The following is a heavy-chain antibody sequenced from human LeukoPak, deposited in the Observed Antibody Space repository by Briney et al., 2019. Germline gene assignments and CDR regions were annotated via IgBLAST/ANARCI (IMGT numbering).Heavy chain of an antibody. J-gene: IGHJ4*02. D-gene: IGHD3-3*01. V-gene: IGHV3-49*04. Sequence: PGGSLRLSCTASGFTFGDYAMSWVRQAPGKGLEWAGFIRSKAYGGTTEYAASVKGRFTISRDDSKSIAYLQMNSLKTEDTAVYYCTRLGITIFGVVIIPGDYFDYWGQGTLVAVSS. CDR2: IRSKAYGGTT. CDR3: TRLGITIFGVVIIPGDYFDY. CDR1: GFTFGDYA.